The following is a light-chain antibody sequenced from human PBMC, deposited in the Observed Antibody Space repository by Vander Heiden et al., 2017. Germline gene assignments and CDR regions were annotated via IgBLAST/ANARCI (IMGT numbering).Light chain of an antibody. CDR3: QSYDSSLRVV. Sequence: GQRVTISCTGSSSNIGAGYDVHWYQQLPGTAPKLLIYGNSNRPSGVPDRFSGSKSGTSASLAITGLQAEDEADYYCQSYDSSLRVVFGGGTKLNGL. J-gene: IGLJ2*01. CDR1: SSNIGAGYD. CDR2: GNS. V-gene: IGLV1-40*01.